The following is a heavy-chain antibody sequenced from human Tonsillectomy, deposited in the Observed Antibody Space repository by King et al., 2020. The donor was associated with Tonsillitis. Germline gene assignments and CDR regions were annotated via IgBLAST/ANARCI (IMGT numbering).Heavy chain of an antibody. CDR1: GYTFTSYD. CDR2: MNPNSGNT. Sequence: VQLVESGAEVKKPGASVKVSCKASGYTFTSYDINWVRQATGQGLELMGWMNPNSGNTGYAQKFQGRVTMTRNTSISTAYMELSSLRSEDTAVDYCARGPLNYYDSSGYFCNYWGQGTLVTVSS. CDR3: ARGPLNYYDSSGYFCNY. V-gene: IGHV1-8*01. J-gene: IGHJ4*02. D-gene: IGHD3-22*01.